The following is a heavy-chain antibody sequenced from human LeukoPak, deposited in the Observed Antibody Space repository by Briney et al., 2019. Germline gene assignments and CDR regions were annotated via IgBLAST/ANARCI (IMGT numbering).Heavy chain of an antibody. J-gene: IGHJ5*02. CDR1: GGSFSDSY. CDR3: ARDSYIIGRGFDP. V-gene: IGHV4-34*01. CDR2: ISHSGGT. D-gene: IGHD3-10*01. Sequence: ASETLSLPCSVSGGSFSDSYWIWIRQSPDMGLQWIGEISHSGGTNFHPSLKSRLTMSVDTSKNQFSLKLTSVTAADSGVYYCARDSYIIGRGFDPWGHGTLVTVSS.